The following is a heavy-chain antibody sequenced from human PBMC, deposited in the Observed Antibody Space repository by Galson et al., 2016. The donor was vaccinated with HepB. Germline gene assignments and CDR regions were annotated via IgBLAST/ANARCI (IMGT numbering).Heavy chain of an antibody. CDR3: ARKVGATIDS. Sequence: SETLSLTCAVSGDSISSDYWSWIRQPPGKGLELIGYIHYSGSTNYNPSHMSRLTISVDTSKNQFSLKLSSVTAADTAVYYCARKVGATIDSWGQGTLVTVSS. CDR2: IHYSGST. V-gene: IGHV4-59*01. D-gene: IGHD1-26*01. CDR1: GDSISSDY. J-gene: IGHJ5*01.